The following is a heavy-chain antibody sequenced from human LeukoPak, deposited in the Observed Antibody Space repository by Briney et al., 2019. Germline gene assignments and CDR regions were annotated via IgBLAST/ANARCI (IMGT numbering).Heavy chain of an antibody. V-gene: IGHV3-48*03. CDR3: AREWRYNWNDEDAFDI. J-gene: IGHJ3*02. CDR1: GFTFSSYE. Sequence: GGSLRLSCAASGFTFSSYEMNWVRQAPGKGLEWVSYISSSGSTIYYADSVKGRFTISRDNAKNSLYLQMNSLRAEDTAVYYCAREWRYNWNDEDAFDIWGQGTMVTVSS. CDR2: ISSSGSTI. D-gene: IGHD1-1*01.